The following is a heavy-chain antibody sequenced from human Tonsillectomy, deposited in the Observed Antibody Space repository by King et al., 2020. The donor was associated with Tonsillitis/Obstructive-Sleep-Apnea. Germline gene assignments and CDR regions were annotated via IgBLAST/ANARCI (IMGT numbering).Heavy chain of an antibody. CDR3: ARQYNVYDWFDP. V-gene: IGHV4-59*08. D-gene: IGHD1-14*01. CDR2: IYYSGIT. J-gene: IGHJ5*02. CDR1: GGSISSYY. Sequence: VQLQESGPGLVKPSETLSLTCTVSGGSISSYYWSWIRQPPGKGLEWIGYIYYSGITNYNPYLKSRVTISVETSKNQFTLKLSSVTAADTAVYYCARQYNVYDWFDPWGQGTLVTVSS.